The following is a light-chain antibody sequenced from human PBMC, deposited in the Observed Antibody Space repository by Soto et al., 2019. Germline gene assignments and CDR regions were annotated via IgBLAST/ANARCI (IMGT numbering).Light chain of an antibody. CDR1: QRMSAW. CDR3: QQYDTYPWT. J-gene: IGKJ1*01. CDR2: DAS. Sequence: DLPVTQSPTTLSASVGDRVIITCRASQRMSAWLAWYQQKPGKAPTLLIYDASRLENGVPSRFSGSGSGTDFTLTISSLQPNDFATYYCQQYDTYPWTFGQGTKVEIK. V-gene: IGKV1-5*01.